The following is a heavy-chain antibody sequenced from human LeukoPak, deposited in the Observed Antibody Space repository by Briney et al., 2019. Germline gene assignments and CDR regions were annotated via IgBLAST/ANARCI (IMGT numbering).Heavy chain of an antibody. CDR3: ARGLSHIRTVTAGNTDPFGI. Sequence: ASVKVSCKASGYIFTSYWMHWVRQAPGQGLEWMGIINPSDGTTNYAHKFQGRVTMTRDMSTSTVYMELSSLRSEETAVYYCARGLSHIRTVTAGNTDPFGIWGQGTMVTVSS. D-gene: IGHD4-17*01. J-gene: IGHJ3*02. CDR2: INPSDGTT. CDR1: GYIFTSYW. V-gene: IGHV1-46*01.